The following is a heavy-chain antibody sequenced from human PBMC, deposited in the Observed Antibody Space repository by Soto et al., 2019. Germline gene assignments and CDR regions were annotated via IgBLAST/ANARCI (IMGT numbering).Heavy chain of an antibody. CDR1: GGTFSSYA. J-gene: IGHJ5*02. D-gene: IGHD4-17*01. Sequence: SVKVSCKASGGTFSSYAISWVRQAPGQGLEWMGGIIPIFGTANYAQKFQGRVTITADESTSTAYMELSSLRSEDTAVYYCARWPYGDYGDYFNWFDPWGQGTLVTVSS. CDR2: IIPIFGTA. CDR3: ARWPYGDYGDYFNWFDP. V-gene: IGHV1-69*13.